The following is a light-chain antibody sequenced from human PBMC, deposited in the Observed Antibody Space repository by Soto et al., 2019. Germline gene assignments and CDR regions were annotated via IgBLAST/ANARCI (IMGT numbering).Light chain of an antibody. V-gene: IGLV4-69*01. Sequence: QPVLTQSPSASASLGASVKLTCTLSSGHSSYSIAWHQQQPEKGPRYLMNLNSDGSHNKGDGIPDRFSGSSSGAERYLTISSLQSEDEGDYYCQTWGTGVQVFGGGTKLTVL. J-gene: IGLJ3*02. CDR3: QTWGTGVQV. CDR2: LNSDGSH. CDR1: SGHSSYS.